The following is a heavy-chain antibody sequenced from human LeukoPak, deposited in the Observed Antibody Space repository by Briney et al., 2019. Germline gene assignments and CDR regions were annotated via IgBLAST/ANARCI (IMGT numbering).Heavy chain of an antibody. CDR3: ARDPVAYDSSGYYYPYYFDY. Sequence: SVKVSCKASGGTFSSYAISWVRQAPGQGLEWMGGIIPIFGTANYAQKFQGRVTITADESTSTAYMELSSLRSEDTAVYYCARDPVAYDSSGYYYPYYFDYWGQGTLVTVSS. V-gene: IGHV1-69*01. CDR1: GGTFSSYA. D-gene: IGHD3-22*01. CDR2: IIPIFGTA. J-gene: IGHJ4*02.